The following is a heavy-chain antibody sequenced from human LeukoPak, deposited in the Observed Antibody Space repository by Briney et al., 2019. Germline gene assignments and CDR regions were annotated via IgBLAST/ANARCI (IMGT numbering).Heavy chain of an antibody. CDR1: GYTFTSYD. CDR3: ARGGSGWGSYYFDY. V-gene: IGHV1-8*03. J-gene: IGHJ4*02. CDR2: MNPNSGNT. Sequence: ASVKVSCKASGYTFTSYDINWVRQATGQGLEWMGWMNPNSGNTGHAQKFQGRVTITRNTSISTAYLELSSLRSEDTAVYYCARGGSGWGSYYFDYWGQGTLVTVSS. D-gene: IGHD6-19*01.